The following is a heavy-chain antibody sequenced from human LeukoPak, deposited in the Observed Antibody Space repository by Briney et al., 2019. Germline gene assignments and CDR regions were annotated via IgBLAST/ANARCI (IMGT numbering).Heavy chain of an antibody. J-gene: IGHJ4*02. D-gene: IGHD3-22*01. CDR1: GGSFSGYY. V-gene: IGHV4-34*01. CDR2: INHSGST. CDR3: ARAYAGYYDSSGYSGDY. Sequence: SETLSLTCAVYGGSFSGYYRSWIRQPPGKGLEWIGEINHSGSTNYNPSLKSRVTISVDTSKNQFSLKLSFVTAADTAVYYCARAYAGYYDSSGYSGDYWGQGTLVTVSS.